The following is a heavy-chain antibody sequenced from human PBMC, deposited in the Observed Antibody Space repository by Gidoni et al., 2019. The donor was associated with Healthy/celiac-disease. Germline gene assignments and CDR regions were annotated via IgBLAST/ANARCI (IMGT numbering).Heavy chain of an antibody. J-gene: IGHJ3*02. Sequence: QVQLLESGGGVVLPARSLSLPCAASGFTFSSYAMHWVRQAPGKGLEWVAVISYDGSNKYYADSVKGRFTISRDNSKNTLYLQMNSLRAEDTAVYYCARVDRVATIMSAFDIWGQGTMVTVSS. CDR1: GFTFSSYA. CDR2: ISYDGSNK. D-gene: IGHD5-12*01. CDR3: ARVDRVATIMSAFDI. V-gene: IGHV3-30-3*01.